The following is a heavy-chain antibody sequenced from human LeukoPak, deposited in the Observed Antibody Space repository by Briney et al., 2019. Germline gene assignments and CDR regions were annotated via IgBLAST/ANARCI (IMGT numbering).Heavy chain of an antibody. J-gene: IGHJ6*04. CDR3: ARDSAANYYGSGSYYYGMDV. D-gene: IGHD3-10*01. CDR2: IIPIFGTA. CDR1: GGTFSSYA. Sequence: ASVKVSCKASGGTFSSYAISWVRQAPGQGLEWMGGIIPIFGTANYAQKFQGRVMITADKSTSTAYMELSSLRSEDTAVYYCARDSAANYYGSGSYYYGMDVWGKGTTVTVSS. V-gene: IGHV1-69*06.